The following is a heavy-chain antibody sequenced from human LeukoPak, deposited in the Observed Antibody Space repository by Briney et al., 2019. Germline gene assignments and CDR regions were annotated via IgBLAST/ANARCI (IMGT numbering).Heavy chain of an antibody. V-gene: IGHV4-59*08. Sequence: SETLSLTCTVSGGSISGYHWSWIRQPPGKGLEWIGYVYYSGSTNYNSSLESRVTISIDTSKSQFSLKLNSVTAADTAMYYCARSRDPRGNWFDTWGLGTLVTVSS. J-gene: IGHJ5*02. D-gene: IGHD5-24*01. CDR2: VYYSGST. CDR3: ARSRDPRGNWFDT. CDR1: GGSISGYH.